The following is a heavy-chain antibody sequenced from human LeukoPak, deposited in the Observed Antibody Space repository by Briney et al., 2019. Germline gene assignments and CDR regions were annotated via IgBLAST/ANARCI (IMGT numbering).Heavy chain of an antibody. CDR1: GFTFSSYE. V-gene: IGHV3-23*01. D-gene: IGHD1-26*01. CDR2: ISGSGGST. Sequence: GGSLRLSCAASGFTFSSYEMNWVRQAPGKGLEWVSAISGSGGSTYYADSVKGRFTISRDNSKNTLYLQMNSLRAEDTAVYYCAKDVGATLGRYDYWGQGTLVTVSS. J-gene: IGHJ4*02. CDR3: AKDVGATLGRYDY.